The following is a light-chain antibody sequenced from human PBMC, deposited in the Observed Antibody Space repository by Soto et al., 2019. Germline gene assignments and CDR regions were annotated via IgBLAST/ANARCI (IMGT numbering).Light chain of an antibody. CDR1: QSVSSN. CDR3: QQYHNWPRT. J-gene: IGKJ1*01. V-gene: IGKV3-15*01. CDR2: GAS. Sequence: EIVMTQSPATLSVSPGERATFSCRASQSVSSNLAWYQQKPGQAPRLLIYGASTRATGIPARFSGSGSGTEFTLTISSLQSEDFAVYYCQQYHNWPRTFGQGTKV.